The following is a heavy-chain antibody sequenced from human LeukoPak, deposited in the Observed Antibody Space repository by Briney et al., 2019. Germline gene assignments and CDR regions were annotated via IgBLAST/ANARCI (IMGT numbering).Heavy chain of an antibody. CDR1: AFTFSKYA. CDR3: AKDPNGDYVGAFDN. J-gene: IGHJ3*02. V-gene: IGHV3-23*01. CDR2: ITAGVGNT. Sequence: QPGGSLRLSCAPSAFTFSKYAMTWVRQAPGKGLEWVSSITAGVGNTYYADSVKGRFTISRDNSKNTLYLQMNSLRAEDTAVYYCAKDPNGDYVGAFDNWGQGTMVTVSS. D-gene: IGHD4-17*01.